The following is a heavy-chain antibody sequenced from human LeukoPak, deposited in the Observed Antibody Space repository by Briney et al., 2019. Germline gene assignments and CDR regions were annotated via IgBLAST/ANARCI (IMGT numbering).Heavy chain of an antibody. CDR2: IYYSGRT. D-gene: IGHD6-19*01. CDR3: ARGVAAGYSSGWREYYFDY. J-gene: IGHJ4*02. V-gene: IGHV4-39*07. Sequence: PSETLSLTCTVSGGSISSSSHYWGWIRQPPGKGLEWIGSIYYSGRTYDNPSLKSRVTISVDTSKNQFSLKLSSVTAADTAVYYCARGVAAGYSSGWREYYFDYWGQGTLVTVSS. CDR1: GGSISSSSHY.